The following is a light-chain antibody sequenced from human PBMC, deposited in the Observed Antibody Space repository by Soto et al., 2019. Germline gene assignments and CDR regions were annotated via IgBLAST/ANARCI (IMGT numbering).Light chain of an antibody. CDR1: QSVSSY. V-gene: IGKV3-11*01. CDR2: EGS. CDR3: QQRNNWPWT. J-gene: IGKJ1*01. Sequence: IVLTHSPATLSLSPLQTASLSFMASQSVSSYLAWYQQKAGQAPRLLIYEGSNRATGIPTRFSGSGSGTDFTLTISGLEPEDFAVYYCQQRNNWPWTFGQGTKVDIK.